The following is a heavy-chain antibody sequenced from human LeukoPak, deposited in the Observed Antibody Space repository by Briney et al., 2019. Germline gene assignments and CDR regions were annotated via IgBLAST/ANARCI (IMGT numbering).Heavy chain of an antibody. CDR3: ARVVVPAAMFNWNYVAVGGGSDY. CDR2: INTNTGNP. Sequence: RASVKVSCKASGYTFTSYAMNWVRQAPGQGLEWMGWINTNTGNPTYAQGFTGRFVFSLDTSVSTAYLQISSLKAEDTAVYYCARVVVPAAMFNWNYVAVGGGSDYWGQGTLVTVSS. V-gene: IGHV7-4-1*02. CDR1: GYTFTSYA. D-gene: IGHD2-2*01. J-gene: IGHJ4*02.